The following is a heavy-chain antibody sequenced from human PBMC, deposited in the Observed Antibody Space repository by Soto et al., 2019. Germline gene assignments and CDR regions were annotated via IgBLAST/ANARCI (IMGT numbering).Heavy chain of an antibody. CDR1: GFSLSPYW. J-gene: IGHJ4*02. D-gene: IGHD5-12*01. V-gene: IGHV3-74*03. Sequence: GGSLRLSCAASGFSLSPYWMHWVRQAPGRGLEWVSRLSSDGFGAAYADSVKGRFFISRDIAKKVLFLQMNSLRVDDTAVYYCARDPKRRDGYNFDSWGRGALVTVSS. CDR2: LSSDGFGA. CDR3: ARDPKRRDGYNFDS.